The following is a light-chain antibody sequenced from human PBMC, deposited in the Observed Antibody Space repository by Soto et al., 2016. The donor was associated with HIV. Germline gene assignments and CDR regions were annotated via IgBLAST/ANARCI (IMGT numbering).Light chain of an antibody. CDR3: QQYNXVPWT. CDR1: QSINSW. J-gene: IGKJ1*01. CDR2: KTS. V-gene: IGKV1-5*03. Sequence: DIQMTQSPSTLSASVGDRVTITCRASQSINSWLAWYQQKAGKAPNLLIFKTSTLETGVPSRFSGSGSRSGTEFTLTLSSLQPDDIGTYYXQQYNXVPWTFGQGTKLEI.